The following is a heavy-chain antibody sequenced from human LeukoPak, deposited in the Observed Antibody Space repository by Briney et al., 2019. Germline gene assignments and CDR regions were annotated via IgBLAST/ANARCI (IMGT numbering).Heavy chain of an antibody. D-gene: IGHD2-8*01. CDR1: GLTFSSYA. Sequence: TGGSLRLSCAASGLTFSSYAMHWVRQAPGKGLEYVSAISNNGRSTYYANSVKGRFTISRDNSKNTLYLQMGSLRAEDMAVYYCARVFGGHTNGYDYWGQGTLVTVSS. V-gene: IGHV3-64*01. J-gene: IGHJ4*02. CDR2: ISNNGRST. CDR3: ARVFGGHTNGYDY.